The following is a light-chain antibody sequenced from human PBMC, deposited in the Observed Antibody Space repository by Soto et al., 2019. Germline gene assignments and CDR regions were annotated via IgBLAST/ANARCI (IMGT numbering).Light chain of an antibody. J-gene: IGKJ2*03. CDR3: QQYGTSPYS. V-gene: IGKV3-20*01. Sequence: IVLTQSPGTLSLSPGERATLSCRASQSVSSDYLAWYQQIPGQAPRLLIFGASSRATGIQDRFSGSGSGTGFTLTISRLEPEDFVVYYCQQYGTSPYSFGQGTKLEIK. CDR2: GAS. CDR1: QSVSSDY.